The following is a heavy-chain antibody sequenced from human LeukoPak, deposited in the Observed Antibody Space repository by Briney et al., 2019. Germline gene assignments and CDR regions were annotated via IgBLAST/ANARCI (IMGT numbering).Heavy chain of an antibody. D-gene: IGHD4-23*01. J-gene: IGHJ4*02. CDR1: GFTFS. CDR3: ARDSGWELPRSPFDY. V-gene: IGHV3-48*04. CDR2: VSRSSSTI. Sequence: PGGSLRLSCVAYGFTFSMNWVRQAPGQGLEWISYVSRSSSTIYYADSVKGRFTISRDNARNSLYLQMNRLRADDTAVYYCARDSGWELPRSPFDYWGQGNLVTVST.